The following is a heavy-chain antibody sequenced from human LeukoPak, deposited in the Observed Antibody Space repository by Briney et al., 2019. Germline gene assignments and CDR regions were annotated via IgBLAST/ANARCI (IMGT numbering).Heavy chain of an antibody. CDR3: ARSGDGYTD. CDR2: IDPDSGDT. D-gene: IGHD5-24*01. J-gene: IGHJ4*02. Sequence: ASVKVSCKASGYNLTYNYMHWVRQAPGQGLEWMGWIDPDSGDTQYTQKYRGRVTMTRDTSISTAYMELSRLGSDDTAVFYCARSGDGYTDWGQGTLVTVSS. CDR1: GYNLTYNY. V-gene: IGHV1-2*02.